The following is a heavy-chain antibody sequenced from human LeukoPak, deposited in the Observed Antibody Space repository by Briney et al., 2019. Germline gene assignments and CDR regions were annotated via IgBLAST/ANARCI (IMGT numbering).Heavy chain of an antibody. CDR2: IYYSGST. CDR3: ARLQWELLDY. CDR1: RGSISSSSYY. J-gene: IGHJ4*02. D-gene: IGHD1-26*01. V-gene: IGHV4-39*01. Sequence: SETLSLTCTVSRGSISSSSYYWGWIRQPPGKGLEWIGSIYYSGSTYYNPSLKSRATISVDTSKNQFSLKLSPVTAADTAVYYCARLQWELLDYLGQGTLVTVSS.